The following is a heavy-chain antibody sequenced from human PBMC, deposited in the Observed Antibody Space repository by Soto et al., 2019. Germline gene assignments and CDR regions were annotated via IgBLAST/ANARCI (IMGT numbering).Heavy chain of an antibody. Sequence: ASVKVSCKASGYTFTGYYMHWVRQAPGQGLEWMGWINPNSGGTNYAQKFQGRVTMTRDTSISTAYMELSRPRSDDTAVYYCARDGYSSGWPQGERAFDIWGQGTMVTVSS. CDR1: GYTFTGYY. CDR2: INPNSGGT. CDR3: ARDGYSSGWPQGERAFDI. V-gene: IGHV1-2*02. D-gene: IGHD6-19*01. J-gene: IGHJ3*02.